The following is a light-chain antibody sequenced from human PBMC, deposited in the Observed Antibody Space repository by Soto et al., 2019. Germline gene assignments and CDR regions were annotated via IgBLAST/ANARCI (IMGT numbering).Light chain of an antibody. CDR1: SSDVGGYNY. Sequence: QSVLTQPASVSGSPGQSITISCTGTSSDVGGYNYVSWYQQHPGKAPKLMIYEVSNRPSGVSNRFSGSKSGNTASLTISGLQAEDEADYYCSPYTTGGHFVFGTGTKVTVL. CDR3: SPYTTGGHFV. CDR2: EVS. V-gene: IGLV2-14*01. J-gene: IGLJ1*01.